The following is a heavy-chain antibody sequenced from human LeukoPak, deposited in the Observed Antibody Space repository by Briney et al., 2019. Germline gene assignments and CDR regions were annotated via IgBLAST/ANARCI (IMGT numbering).Heavy chain of an antibody. Sequence: SETLSLTCTVSGGSISSYYWSWIRQPPGKGLEWIGYIYYSGSTNYNPSLKSRVTISVDTSKNQFSLKLSSVTAADTAVYYCARAWVVPAANHYYFDYWGQGTLVTVSS. J-gene: IGHJ4*02. D-gene: IGHD2-2*01. CDR2: IYYSGST. CDR3: ARAWVVPAANHYYFDY. V-gene: IGHV4-59*01. CDR1: GGSISSYY.